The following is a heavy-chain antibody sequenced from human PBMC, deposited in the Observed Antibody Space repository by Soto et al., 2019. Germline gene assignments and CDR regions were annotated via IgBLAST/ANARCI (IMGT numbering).Heavy chain of an antibody. V-gene: IGHV3-30-3*01. D-gene: IGHD6-25*01. J-gene: IGHJ4*02. Sequence: QVQLVEFGGGVVQPGRSLRLSCVVSGFTFSLHAMHWVRQAPGKGLEWVAVISHDGDDEYYADSVKGRFTIFRDDSRDTLYLQMNSLRTEATALYYCARDSGGWQPGDYWGQGTLVTVSS. CDR2: ISHDGDDE. CDR3: ARDSGGWQPGDY. CDR1: GFTFSLHA.